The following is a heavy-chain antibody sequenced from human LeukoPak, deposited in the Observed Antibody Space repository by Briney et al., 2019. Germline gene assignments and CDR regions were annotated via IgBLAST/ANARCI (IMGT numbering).Heavy chain of an antibody. D-gene: IGHD6-19*01. J-gene: IGHJ4*02. CDR1: GGTFISYA. V-gene: IGHV1-69*06. CDR2: IIPIFGTA. CDR3: ARGPRTYSSGWYLDHSAYYFDY. Sequence: GASVKVSCKASGGTFISYAISWVRQAPGQGLEWMGGIIPIFGTANYAQKFQGRVTITADKSTSTAYMELGSLRSGDTAVYYCARGPRTYSSGWYLDHSAYYFDYWGQGTLVTVSS.